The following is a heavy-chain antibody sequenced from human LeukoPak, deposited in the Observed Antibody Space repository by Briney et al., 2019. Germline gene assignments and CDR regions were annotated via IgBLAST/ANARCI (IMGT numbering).Heavy chain of an antibody. J-gene: IGHJ6*03. CDR1: GGSISSGSYY. Sequence: SQTLSLTCTVSGGSISSGSYYWRWLRQPAGKGLDWIGSIYTSGSTNYNPSLKSRVTISVDTSKNQFSLKLSSVTAADTAVYYCARIPSYYYYMDVWGKGTTVTVSS. CDR3: ARIPSYYYYMDV. CDR2: IYTSGST. V-gene: IGHV4-61*02.